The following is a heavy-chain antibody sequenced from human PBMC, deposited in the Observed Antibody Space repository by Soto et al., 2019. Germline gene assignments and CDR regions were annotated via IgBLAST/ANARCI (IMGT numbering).Heavy chain of an antibody. CDR1: GYIFSDYG. CDR2: ISAYNGNT. J-gene: IGHJ4*02. Sequence: ASVKVSCKSSGYIFSDYGITWVRRAPGQGLEWMGWISAYNGNTDYAQKFQDRLTLATDTSTSTAYMELSSLRSDDTAVYYCARDFSMVVVAPGYWGQGTLVTVSS. V-gene: IGHV1-18*01. CDR3: ARDFSMVVVAPGY. D-gene: IGHD3-22*01.